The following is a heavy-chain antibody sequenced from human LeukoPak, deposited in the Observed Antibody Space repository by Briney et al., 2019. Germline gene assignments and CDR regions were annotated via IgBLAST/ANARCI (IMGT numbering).Heavy chain of an antibody. CDR2: IYRGNT. D-gene: IGHD2-21*02. Sequence: PSETLSLTCAAYGGSFSDYSWTWVRQSPGKGPEWIAEIYRGNTNYNPSLKSRATTSVDTSKNQFSLRLSSVTAADTAVYYCARGDADCWECFHHWGQGTLVTVSS. V-gene: IGHV4-34*01. CDR3: ARGDADCWECFHH. CDR1: GGSFSDYS. J-gene: IGHJ1*01.